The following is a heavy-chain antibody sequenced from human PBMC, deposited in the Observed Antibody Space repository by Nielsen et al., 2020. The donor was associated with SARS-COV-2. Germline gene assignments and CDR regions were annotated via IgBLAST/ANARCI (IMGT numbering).Heavy chain of an antibody. Sequence: GGSLRLSCAASGFTFSSYGMHWVRQAPGKGLEWVAVISFDGSNKKYADSVKGRFTISRDNSKNTLYLQMNSLRAEDTAVYYCARGRVDYYGSGRSQKDGMDVWGQGTTVTVSS. CDR3: ARGRVDYYGSGRSQKDGMDV. V-gene: IGHV3-30*03. CDR1: GFTFSSYG. J-gene: IGHJ6*02. D-gene: IGHD3-10*01. CDR2: ISFDGSNK.